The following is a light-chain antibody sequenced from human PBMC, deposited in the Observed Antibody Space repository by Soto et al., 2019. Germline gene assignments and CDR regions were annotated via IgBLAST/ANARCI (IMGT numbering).Light chain of an antibody. CDR2: DTS. CDR3: QEYIQWPPGM. J-gene: IGKJ1*01. CDR1: QFVSSR. V-gene: IGKV3-15*01. Sequence: DIVVTQSPATLSASPGARVTLSCRASQFVSSRLAWYQRRPGQVPRLLIYDTSTMAPGISARFSGSGSGTEFTLTISSLQSEDFAVYYCQEYIQWPPGMFGPGTTVDIK.